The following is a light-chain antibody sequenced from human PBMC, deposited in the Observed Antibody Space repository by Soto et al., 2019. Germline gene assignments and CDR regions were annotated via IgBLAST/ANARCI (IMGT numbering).Light chain of an antibody. CDR1: SSDVGGYNY. V-gene: IGLV2-14*01. J-gene: IGLJ3*02. Sequence: QSALTQPASVSGSPGQSITISCTGTSSDVGGYNYVSWYQQHPGKAPKLMIYEVSNRPSGVSNRFSGSKSGNTASLTISGLQAEDGADYYCSSYTSSSTRVFAGGTKLTVL. CDR3: SSYTSSSTRV. CDR2: EVS.